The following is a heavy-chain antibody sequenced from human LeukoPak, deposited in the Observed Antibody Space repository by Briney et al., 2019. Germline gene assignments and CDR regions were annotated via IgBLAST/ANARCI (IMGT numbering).Heavy chain of an antibody. CDR2: ISGGALTT. J-gene: IGHJ4*02. CDR1: GFTFSTYA. V-gene: IGHV3-23*01. D-gene: IGHD4-11*01. CDR3: VKTDYSTGPYDH. Sequence: SGGSLRLSCAASGFTFSTYAMNWVRQAPGKGLEWVSAISGGALTTFYADSVKGRFTISRDNSRNTLYLQMSSLRAEDTAVYYCVKTDYSTGPYDHWGQGTLVTVSS.